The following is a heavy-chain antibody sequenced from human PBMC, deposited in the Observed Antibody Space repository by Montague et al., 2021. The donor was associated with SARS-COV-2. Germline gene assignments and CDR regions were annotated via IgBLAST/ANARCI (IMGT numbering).Heavy chain of an antibody. J-gene: IGHJ6*02. CDR3: ASSRYSYGSAYYYYYGMDV. D-gene: IGHD5-18*01. CDR1: GFTFSSYA. CDR2: ISYDGSNK. Sequence: SLRLSCAASGFTFSSYAMHWVRQAPGKGLEWVAVISYDGSNKYYADSVKGRFTISRDNSKNTLYLQMNSLRAEDTAVYYCASSRYSYGSAYYYYYGMDVWGQGTTATVSS. V-gene: IGHV3-30*04.